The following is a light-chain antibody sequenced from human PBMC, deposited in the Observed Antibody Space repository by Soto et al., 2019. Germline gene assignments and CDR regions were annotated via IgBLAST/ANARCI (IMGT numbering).Light chain of an antibody. CDR3: QQYGGSRT. Sequence: EIVLTQSPGTLSLSPGERATLSCRASQSFSSTYLAWYQQKPGEAPRLLIYGASSRATGIPDRFSGSASGTDFTLTINRLEPEDFAIYYCQQYGGSRTFGQGTKLEIK. J-gene: IGKJ2*01. CDR2: GAS. CDR1: QSFSSTY. V-gene: IGKV3-20*01.